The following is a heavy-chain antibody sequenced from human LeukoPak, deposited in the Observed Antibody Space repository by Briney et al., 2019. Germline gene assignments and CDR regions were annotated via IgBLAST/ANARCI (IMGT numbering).Heavy chain of an antibody. CDR1: GFTFSIDV. V-gene: IGHV3-23*01. J-gene: IGHJ4*02. D-gene: IGHD2-15*01. CDR3: ARGSRESCYSSLDY. CDR2: ISGSGVST. Sequence: GGSLRLSCAASGFTFSIDVMSWVRQAPGKGLEWVSAISGSGVSTYYADSVKGRFTISRGNSKNTLYLQMNSLRAEDTAVYYRARGSRESCYSSLDYWGQGTLVTVSS.